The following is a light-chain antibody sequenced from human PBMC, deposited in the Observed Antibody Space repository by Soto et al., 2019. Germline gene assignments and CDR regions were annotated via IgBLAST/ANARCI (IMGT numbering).Light chain of an antibody. CDR3: QQYNNYFRT. CDR2: DAS. Sequence: DIQMTQSPSTLSASVGDRVTITCRASQSISNWLAWYQQRPGVPPKLLIYDASSVESGVPSRFSGSGSGTEFTLTISILQPDDFATYYCQQYNNYFRTFGQGTKVEIK. V-gene: IGKV1-5*01. CDR1: QSISNW. J-gene: IGKJ1*01.